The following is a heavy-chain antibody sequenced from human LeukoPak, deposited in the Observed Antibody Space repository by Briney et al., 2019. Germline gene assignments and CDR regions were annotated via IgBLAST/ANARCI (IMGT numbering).Heavy chain of an antibody. CDR3: AADSYYDSSGYFAPNAFDI. J-gene: IGHJ3*02. CDR1: GFTFISSA. Sequence: SVKVSCKASGFTFISSAMQWVRQARGQRLEWIGWIVVGSGNTNYAQKFQERVTITRDMSTSTAYMELSSLRSEDTAVYYCAADSYYDSSGYFAPNAFDIWGQGTMVTVSS. V-gene: IGHV1-58*02. D-gene: IGHD3-22*01. CDR2: IVVGSGNT.